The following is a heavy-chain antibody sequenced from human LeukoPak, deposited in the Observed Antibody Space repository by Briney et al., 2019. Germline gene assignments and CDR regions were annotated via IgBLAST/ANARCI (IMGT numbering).Heavy chain of an antibody. Sequence: ASVKVSCKASGYTFTSYDINWVRQATGQGLEGMGWMNPNSGNTGYAQKFQGRVTITRITSISTAYMELSSLRSEDTAVYYCAIEGYCSSTSCYGAYNWFDPWGQGTLVTVSS. CDR1: GYTFTSYD. D-gene: IGHD2-2*01. J-gene: IGHJ5*02. CDR3: AIEGYCSSTSCYGAYNWFDP. CDR2: MNPNSGNT. V-gene: IGHV1-8*03.